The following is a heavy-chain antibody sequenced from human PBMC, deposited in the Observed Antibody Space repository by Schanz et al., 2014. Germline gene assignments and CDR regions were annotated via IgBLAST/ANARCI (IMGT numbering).Heavy chain of an antibody. D-gene: IGHD5-12*01. J-gene: IGHJ3*01. CDR3: ARDGGRDGYNLAFDV. Sequence: EVRLLESGGGLIQPGGSLRLSCAVSGFTVNTNYMSWVRQAPGKGLEWISSMYINSGSTQYADSVKGRFIISRDSSKNTLFLQMNSLRAEDTAVYFCARDGGRDGYNLAFDVWGQGTLVTVSS. V-gene: IGHV3-53*01. CDR2: MYINSGST. CDR1: GFTVNTNY.